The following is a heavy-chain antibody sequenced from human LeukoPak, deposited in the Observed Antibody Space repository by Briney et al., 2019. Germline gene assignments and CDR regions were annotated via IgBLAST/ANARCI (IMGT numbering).Heavy chain of an antibody. D-gene: IGHD3-10*01. J-gene: IGHJ4*02. CDR3: AKHYGSGSYYNYFDY. Sequence: GGSLRLSCAASGFAFNTYSMTWVRQAPGKGLEWVSAISDSGGSTYYADSVKGRFTISRDNSKNTLFLQMNSLRAEDTAAYYCAKHYGSGSYYNYFDYWGQGTLVSVSS. CDR2: ISDSGGST. V-gene: IGHV3-23*01. CDR1: GFAFNTYS.